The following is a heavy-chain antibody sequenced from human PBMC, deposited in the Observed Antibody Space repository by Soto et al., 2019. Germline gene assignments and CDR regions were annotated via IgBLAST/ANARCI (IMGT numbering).Heavy chain of an antibody. CDR2: IGGSGAST. D-gene: IGHD3-10*01. CDR1: GFTFSSYA. V-gene: IGHV3-23*01. Sequence: EVQLLESGGGLVQPGGSLRLSCAVSGFTFSSYAVNWVRQAPGKGLEWVSAIGGSGASTYYADSVKGRFTISRDNSKNTLYLQMNNLRAGDTAVYYCAKGGFGGTIGGPPDYWGQGTLVTVSS. J-gene: IGHJ4*02. CDR3: AKGGFGGTIGGPPDY.